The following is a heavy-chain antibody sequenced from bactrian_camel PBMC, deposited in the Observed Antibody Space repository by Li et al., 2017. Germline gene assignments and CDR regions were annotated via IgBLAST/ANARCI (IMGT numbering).Heavy chain of an antibody. CDR1: GYTENSYS. D-gene: IGHD1*01. CDR3: AADPVVTCRTSVHYTLATMPDH. J-gene: IGHJ4*01. Sequence: LVESGGGSVQAGGTLRLSCEASGYTENSYSMGWLRRVIGKEREGVATIDTDGRIYYADSAKGRFTISQASNKNIVYLQMNNLEPGDTAMYYCAADPVVTCRTSVHYTLATMPDHWGQGTQVTVS. CDR2: IDTDGRI. V-gene: IGHV3S9*01.